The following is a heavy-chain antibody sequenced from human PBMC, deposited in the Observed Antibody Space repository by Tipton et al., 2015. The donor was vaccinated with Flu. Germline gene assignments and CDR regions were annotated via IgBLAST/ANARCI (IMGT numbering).Heavy chain of an antibody. D-gene: IGHD5-24*01. CDR2: IYASGST. CDR3: AEKGINGYNWWLY. V-gene: IGHV4-4*07. J-gene: IGHJ4*02. CDR1: GDSMNNYY. Sequence: TLSLTCTVSGDSMNNYYWNWIRQSAGKGVEWIGRIYASGSTTYNPSLKGRVTMSLDTSKNQFSLNLSSVTAADTAVYYCAEKGINGYNWWLYWGQGTLVTVSS.